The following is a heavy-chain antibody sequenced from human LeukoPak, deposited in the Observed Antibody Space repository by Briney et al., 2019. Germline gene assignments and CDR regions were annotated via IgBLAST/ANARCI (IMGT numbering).Heavy chain of an antibody. V-gene: IGHV3-48*02. D-gene: IGHD1-1*01. CDR3: AKSRVQNDIVFDY. J-gene: IGHJ4*02. CDR1: GFTFSTYS. CDR2: ISSSSSII. Sequence: PGGSLRLSCVASGFTFSTYSMNWVRRAPGKGLEWVSFISSSSSIIHYADSVKGRFTISRDNAENSLYLRMSSLRDEDTAVYYCAKSRVQNDIVFDYWGQGALVTVSS.